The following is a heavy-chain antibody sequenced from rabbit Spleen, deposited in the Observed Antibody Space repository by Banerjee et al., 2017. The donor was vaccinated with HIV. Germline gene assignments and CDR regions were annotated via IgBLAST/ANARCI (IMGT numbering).Heavy chain of an antibody. Sequence: QEQLVESGGGLVMPGASLTLTCTASGFSFINSYDMSWVRQAPGKGLEWIACIDTSDGDTDYANWPKGRFTISKASSTTVTLQMTSLTAADTATYFCARDRLGGYFFDLWGQGTLVTVS. D-gene: IGHD2-1*01. CDR1: GFSFINSYD. V-gene: IGHV1S45*01. J-gene: IGHJ3*01. CDR3: ARDRLGGYFFDL. CDR2: IDTSDGDT.